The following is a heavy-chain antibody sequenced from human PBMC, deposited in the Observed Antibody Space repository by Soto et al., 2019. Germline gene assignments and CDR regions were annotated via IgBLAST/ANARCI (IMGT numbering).Heavy chain of an antibody. Sequence: QVQLQESGPGLVKPSQTLSLTCTVSGGSISSGGYYWSWIRQHPGKGLEWIGYIYYSGSTYDNPSLKSRVTISVDTSKNQFYLQLSSVTAADTAVDYCARDPDMTMVRGPAFDIWGQGTMVTVSS. V-gene: IGHV4-31*03. CDR2: IYYSGST. D-gene: IGHD3-10*01. CDR1: GGSISSGGYY. J-gene: IGHJ3*02. CDR3: ARDPDMTMVRGPAFDI.